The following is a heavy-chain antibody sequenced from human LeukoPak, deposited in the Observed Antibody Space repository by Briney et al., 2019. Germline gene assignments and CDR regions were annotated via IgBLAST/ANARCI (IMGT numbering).Heavy chain of an antibody. J-gene: IGHJ6*03. Sequence: PSETLSLTCAVYGGSFSGYYWSWIRQPPGKGLEWIGEINHSGSTNYNPYTSKNQFSLKLSSVTAADTAVYYCARGVVRGVGYYYYHMDVWGKGTTVTISS. CDR3: ARGVVRGVGYYYYHMDV. D-gene: IGHD3-10*01. V-gene: IGHV4-34*01. CDR2: INHSGST. CDR1: GGSFSGYY.